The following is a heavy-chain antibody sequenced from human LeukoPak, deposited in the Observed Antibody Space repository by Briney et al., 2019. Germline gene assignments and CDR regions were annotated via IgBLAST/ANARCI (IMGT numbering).Heavy chain of an antibody. Sequence: PGGSLRLSCAASGFTFSSYSMNWVRQAPGKGLEWVSSISSSSSYIYYADSVKGRFTISRDNAKNSLYLQMNSLRAEDTALYHCARDDGSTSIDYWGQGTLVTVSS. D-gene: IGHD2-2*01. J-gene: IGHJ4*02. V-gene: IGHV3-21*04. CDR3: ARDDGSTSIDY. CDR1: GFTFSSYS. CDR2: ISSSSSYI.